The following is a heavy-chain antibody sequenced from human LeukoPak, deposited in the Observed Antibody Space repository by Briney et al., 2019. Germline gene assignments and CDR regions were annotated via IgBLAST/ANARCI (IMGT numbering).Heavy chain of an antibody. J-gene: IGHJ4*02. Sequence: PGGPLRPSCGALGITFTTTWLSWFGRSPGKGLEWVANIKQDGSEKYYVDSVKGRFTISRDNAKNSLYLQMNSLRAEDTAVYYCARDLDWIDYWGQGTLVTVSS. D-gene: IGHD1-1*01. CDR1: GITFTTTW. CDR2: IKQDGSEK. V-gene: IGHV3-7*01. CDR3: ARDLDWIDY.